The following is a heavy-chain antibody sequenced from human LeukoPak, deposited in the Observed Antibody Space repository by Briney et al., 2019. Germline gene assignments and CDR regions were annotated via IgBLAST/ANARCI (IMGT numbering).Heavy chain of an antibody. CDR1: GFTFDDYA. J-gene: IGHJ2*01. CDR3: AKDKLRSGHWYFDL. CDR2: ISWNSGSI. D-gene: IGHD4-17*01. Sequence: GGSLRLSCAASGFTFDDYAMHWVRQAPGKGLEWVSGISWNSGSIGYAGSVKGRFTISRDNAKNSLYLQMNSLRAEDMALYYCAKDKLRSGHWYFDLWGRGTLVTVSS. V-gene: IGHV3-9*03.